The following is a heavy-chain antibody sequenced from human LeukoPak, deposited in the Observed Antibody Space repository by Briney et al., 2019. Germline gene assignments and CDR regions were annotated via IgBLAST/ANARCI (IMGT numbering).Heavy chain of an antibody. CDR2: ISSSGSTI. D-gene: IGHD2-2*01. CDR3: AKDSEDIVVVPAAYLDY. Sequence: GGSLRLSCAASGFTFSSYEMNWVRQAPGKGLEWVSYISSSGSTIYCADSVKGRFTISRDNAKNSLYLQMNSLRAEDTAVYYCAKDSEDIVVVPAAYLDYWGQGTLVTVYS. CDR1: GFTFSSYE. V-gene: IGHV3-48*03. J-gene: IGHJ4*02.